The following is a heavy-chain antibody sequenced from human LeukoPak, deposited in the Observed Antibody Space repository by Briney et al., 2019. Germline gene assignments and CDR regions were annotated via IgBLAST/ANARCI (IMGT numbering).Heavy chain of an antibody. D-gene: IGHD3-16*01. CDR1: ELTFSRAA. V-gene: IGHV1-58*01. J-gene: IGHJ4*02. CDR3: AARMAIGNAFLPFDF. Sequence: SVKVSCKAAELTFSRAAVQWVRQTRGQRLEWIGWIVAGSGDTSYAQKFRGRVTITRDMSTSTAYMELSSLTFEDTAVYFCAARMAIGNAFLPFDFWGQGSLVTVSS. CDR2: IVAGSGDT.